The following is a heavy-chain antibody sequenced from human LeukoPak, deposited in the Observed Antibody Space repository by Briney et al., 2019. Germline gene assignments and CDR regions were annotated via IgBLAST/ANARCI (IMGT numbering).Heavy chain of an antibody. CDR1: GFTFSSYG. Sequence: GGSLRRSCAASGFTFSSYGMHWVRQAPGKGLEWVAFIRYDGSNKYYADSVKGRFTISRDNSKNTLYLQMNSLRAEDTAVYYCAKYSVAGSQRYFDYWGQGTLVTVSS. CDR2: IRYDGSNK. J-gene: IGHJ4*02. V-gene: IGHV3-30*02. D-gene: IGHD6-19*01. CDR3: AKYSVAGSQRYFDY.